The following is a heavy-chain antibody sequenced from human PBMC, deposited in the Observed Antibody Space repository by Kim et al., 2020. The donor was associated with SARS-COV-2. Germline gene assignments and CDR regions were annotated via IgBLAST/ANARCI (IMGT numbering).Heavy chain of an antibody. D-gene: IGHD3-22*01. CDR1: GFTFSSYA. V-gene: IGHV3-23*01. CDR3: AKLRGTIYYDSSGYYYRGYFDY. CDR2: VSGSGGSA. J-gene: IGHJ4*02. Sequence: GGSLRLSCAASGFTFSSYAMSWVRQAPGKGLEWVSGVSGSGGSAYYADSVKGRFTISRDNSKNTLYLQINSLRAEDTAVYSCAKLRGTIYYDSSGYYYRGYFDYWGQGTLVTVSS.